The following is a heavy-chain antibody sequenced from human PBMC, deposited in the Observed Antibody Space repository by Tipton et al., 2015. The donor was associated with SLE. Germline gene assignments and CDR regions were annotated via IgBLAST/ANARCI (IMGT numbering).Heavy chain of an antibody. V-gene: IGHV4-59*01. Sequence: TLSLTCTVSGGSISSYYWSWIRQPPGKGLEWIGYIYYSGSTNYSGSTNYNPSLKSRVTISLDTSKNQFSLKLSSVTAADTAVYYCARHKLGFSWSYFDSWGQGTLVTVSS. D-gene: IGHD3-3*01. CDR1: GGSISSYY. CDR3: ARHKLGFSWSYFDS. CDR2: IYYSGSTNYSGST. J-gene: IGHJ4*02.